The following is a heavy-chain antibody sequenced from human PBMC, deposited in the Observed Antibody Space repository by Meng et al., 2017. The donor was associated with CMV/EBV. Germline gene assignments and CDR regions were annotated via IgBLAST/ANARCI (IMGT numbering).Heavy chain of an antibody. CDR3: ARDGNYHGV. CDR1: GFTVSNNY. J-gene: IGHJ4*02. Sequence: QFVGSGGGLSQPGGSLRLSCAASGFTVSNNYMRWFRQAPGKGLEWVSLIYSEGTTDYAASVKGRFTISRDNSKNTLYLQMNSLRAEDTAVYYCARDGNYHGVWGQGTLVTVSS. V-gene: IGHV3-53*01. CDR2: IYSEGTT. D-gene: IGHD1-7*01.